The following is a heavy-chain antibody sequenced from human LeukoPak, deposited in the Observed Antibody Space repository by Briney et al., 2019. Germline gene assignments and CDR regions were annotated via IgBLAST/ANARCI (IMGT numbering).Heavy chain of an antibody. J-gene: IGHJ3*02. CDR2: INPNSGGT. CDR3: ARYRQGATSLRAFDI. Sequence: ASVTVSCKASGYTFTGYYMHWVRQAPGQGLEWMGWINPNSGGTNYAQKFQGRVTMTRDTSISTAYMELSRLRSDDTAVYYCARYRQGATSLRAFDIWGQGTMVTVSS. V-gene: IGHV1-2*02. CDR1: GYTFTGYY. D-gene: IGHD1-26*01.